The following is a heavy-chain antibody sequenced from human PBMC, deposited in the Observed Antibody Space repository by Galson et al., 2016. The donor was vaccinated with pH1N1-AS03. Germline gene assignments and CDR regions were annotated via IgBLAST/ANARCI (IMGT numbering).Heavy chain of an antibody. J-gene: IGHJ4*02. CDR1: GFSLNTDGMR. D-gene: IGHD6-13*01. Sequence: PALVKPTQTLTLTCTFSGFSLNTDGMRVSWIRQPPGKALEWLARIDWDDDKFYRTSLKTRLTISKDTSKNQVVLTLTNVGPVDTATYYFGLTGIAATGYFDYWGQGTLVTVSS. CDR3: GLTGIAATGYFDY. V-gene: IGHV2-70*04. CDR2: IDWDDDK.